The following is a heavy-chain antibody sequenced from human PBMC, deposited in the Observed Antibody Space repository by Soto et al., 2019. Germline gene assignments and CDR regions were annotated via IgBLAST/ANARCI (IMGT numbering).Heavy chain of an antibody. J-gene: IGHJ4*02. CDR2: IYRTGST. CDR1: GGSFASNNR. Sequence: PSEILSLTCAVSGGSFASNNRWTWVRQPPGQGLEWIGEIYRTGSTNYNPSLKSRVTISLDKSENQFSLKVTSLTAADTAVYYCASRDPGTSVDYWGQGTLVTVSS. V-gene: IGHV4-4*02. CDR3: ASRDPGTSVDY. D-gene: IGHD1-7*01.